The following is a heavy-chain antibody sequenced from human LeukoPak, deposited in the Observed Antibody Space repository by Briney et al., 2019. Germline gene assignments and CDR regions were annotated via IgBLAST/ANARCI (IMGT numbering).Heavy chain of an antibody. CDR1: GYTFTCYY. CDR3: AREEVVVVPAAAYFDY. D-gene: IGHD2-2*01. V-gene: IGHV1-2*02. J-gene: IGHJ4*02. CDR2: INPNSGGT. Sequence: GASVTVSCTASGYTFTCYYMHWVRQAPGQGLEWMGWINPNSGGTNYAQKFQGRVTMARDTSISTAYMELSRLRSHDTAVYYCAREEVVVVPAAAYFDYWGQGTLVTVSS.